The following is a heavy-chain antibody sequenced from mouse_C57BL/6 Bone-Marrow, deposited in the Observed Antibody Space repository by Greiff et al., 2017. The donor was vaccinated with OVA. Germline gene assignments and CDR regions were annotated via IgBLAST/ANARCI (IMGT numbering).Heavy chain of an antibody. CDR2: IYPRSGNT. V-gene: IGHV1-81*01. J-gene: IGHJ1*03. Sequence: VQGVESGAELARPGASVKLSCKASGYTLTSYGISWVKQRTGQGLEWIGEIYPRSGNTYYNEKFKGKATLTADKSSSTAYMELRSLTSEDSAVYFCVLTQYFDVWGTGTTVTVSS. CDR3: VLTQYFDV. CDR1: GYTLTSYG. D-gene: IGHD4-1*01.